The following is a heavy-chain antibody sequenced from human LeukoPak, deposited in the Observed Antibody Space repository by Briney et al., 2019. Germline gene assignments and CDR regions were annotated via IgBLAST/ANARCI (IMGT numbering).Heavy chain of an antibody. CDR2: IYYSGSA. D-gene: IGHD3-10*01. V-gene: IGHV4-39*07. CDR3: ARGPSRAPDYGSFDYYYYYYMDV. Sequence: PSETLSLTCTVSGGSISSSSYYWSWIRQPPGKGLEWIGTIYYSGSAYYNPSLKSRVTISVDTSKNQFSLKLSSVTAADTAVYYCARGPSRAPDYGSFDYYYYYYMDVWGKGTTVTVSS. J-gene: IGHJ6*03. CDR1: GGSISSSSYY.